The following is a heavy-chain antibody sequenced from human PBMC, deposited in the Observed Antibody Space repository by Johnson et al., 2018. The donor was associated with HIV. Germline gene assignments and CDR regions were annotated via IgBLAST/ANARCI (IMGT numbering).Heavy chain of an antibody. D-gene: IGHD6-13*01. CDR2: ISGSGGST. V-gene: IGHV3-23*04. CDR3: AREGGIAAAGTDAFDI. CDR1: GFTFDDYA. Sequence: VQLVESGGGVVRPGGSLRLSCAASGFTFDDYAMTWVRQAPGKGLEWVSAISGSGGSTYYADSVKGRFTISRDNAKNTLYLQMNRLRAEDTAVYYCAREGGIAAAGTDAFDIWGQGTMVTVSA. J-gene: IGHJ3*02.